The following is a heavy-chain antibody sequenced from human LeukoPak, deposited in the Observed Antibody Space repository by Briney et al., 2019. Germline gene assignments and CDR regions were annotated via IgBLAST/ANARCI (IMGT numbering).Heavy chain of an antibody. CDR1: GFNFRNHW. Sequence: GGSLRLSCAASGFNFRNHWMHWVPQTPGKGLVWVSRISSDGSSTTYADSVKGRFTISRDNAKNTLYLQMNNLRAEDTAMYYCARDQRVTGRPDIDYWGQGTLVIVSS. V-gene: IGHV3-74*03. CDR2: ISSDGSST. J-gene: IGHJ4*02. CDR3: ARDQRVTGRPDIDY. D-gene: IGHD6-6*01.